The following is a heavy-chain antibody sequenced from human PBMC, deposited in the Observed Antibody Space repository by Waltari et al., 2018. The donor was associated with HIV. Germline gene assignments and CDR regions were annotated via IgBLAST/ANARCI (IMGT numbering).Heavy chain of an antibody. D-gene: IGHD1-26*01. J-gene: IGHJ5*02. Sequence: QVQLQRCGGGLWKSSETLCLIGAVYDGSLSGYYGAWIRQPTGRGLEWIGKISHSGNTRYNPSLKSRETVALETSKTQLSLKMRLLAAADTAMYFSRRYSGRLTRDWFDPWSQGTRVSVS. CDR1: DGSLSGYY. CDR3: RRYSGRLTRDWFDP. V-gene: IGHV4-34*02. CDR2: ISHSGNT.